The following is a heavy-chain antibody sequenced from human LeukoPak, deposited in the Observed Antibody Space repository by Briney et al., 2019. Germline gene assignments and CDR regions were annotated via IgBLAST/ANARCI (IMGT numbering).Heavy chain of an antibody. D-gene: IGHD6-6*01. Sequence: GGSLRLSCAASGFTFSGSAMHWVRQASGKGLEWVGRIRSKANSYATAYAASVKGRFTISRDNSKNTLYLQMNSLRAEDTAVYWCARRDSQRRHGMDVWGQGTAVTVSS. CDR1: GFTFSGSA. V-gene: IGHV3-73*01. J-gene: IGHJ6*02. CDR2: IRSKANSYAT. CDR3: ARRDSQRRHGMDV.